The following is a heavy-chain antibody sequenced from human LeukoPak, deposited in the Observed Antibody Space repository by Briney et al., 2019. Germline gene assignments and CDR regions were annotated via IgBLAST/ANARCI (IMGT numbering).Heavy chain of an antibody. Sequence: SVKVSCKASGGTFSSYAISWVRQAPGQGLEWMGGIIPIFGTANYAQKFQGRVTITADESTSTAYMELSSLRPEDTAVYYCARSPIVVVPAAMGVGRCGGDCYYDYWGQGTLVTVSS. CDR1: GGTFSSYA. J-gene: IGHJ4*02. V-gene: IGHV1-69*13. CDR2: IIPIFGTA. CDR3: ARSPIVVVPAAMGVGRCGGDCYYDY. D-gene: IGHD2-2*01.